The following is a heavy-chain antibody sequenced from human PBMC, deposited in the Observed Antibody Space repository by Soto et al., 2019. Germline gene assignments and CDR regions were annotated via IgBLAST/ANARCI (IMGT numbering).Heavy chain of an antibody. CDR3: AKDEQQLVGVPYYFDY. CDR2: ISGSGGST. J-gene: IGHJ4*02. CDR1: GFTFSSYA. D-gene: IGHD6-13*01. V-gene: IGHV3-23*01. Sequence: EVQLLESGGGLVQPGGSLRLSCAASGFTFSSYAMSWVRQAPGKGLEWVSAISGSGGSTYYADSVKGRFTISRDNSKNTLYLQMNSLRAEDTAVYYCAKDEQQLVGVPYYFDYWGQGTLVTVSS.